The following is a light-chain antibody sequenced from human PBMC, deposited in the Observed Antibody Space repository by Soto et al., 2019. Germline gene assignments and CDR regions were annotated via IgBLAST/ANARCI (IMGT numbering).Light chain of an antibody. CDR3: LQHNSYPLT. CDR2: AAS. J-gene: IGKJ5*01. Sequence: DIQITQSPSSLSASVGDRVTITCRASQSISSYLNWYQQKPGKAPKLLIYAASSLQSGVPSRFSGSGSGTEFTLTISSLQTEDFATYYCLQHNSYPLTFGQGTRLEIK. V-gene: IGKV1-17*01. CDR1: QSISSY.